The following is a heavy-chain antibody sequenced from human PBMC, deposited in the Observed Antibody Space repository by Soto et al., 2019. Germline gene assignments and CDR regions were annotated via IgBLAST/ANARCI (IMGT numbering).Heavy chain of an antibody. D-gene: IGHD2-2*01. Sequence: QVQLVQAGAEVEKPGASVKVSCKASGYTFTNYAVHWVRQAPGQRLEWMGWINAGNGNTRFSQNLQGRVTITRDTSARTVYMELSSLRSEDTAVYYCARGHLAVVPVASWFYYMYVWGKGTTVTVSS. J-gene: IGHJ6*03. CDR2: INAGNGNT. CDR1: GYTFTNYA. CDR3: ARGHLAVVPVASWFYYMYV. V-gene: IGHV1-3*01.